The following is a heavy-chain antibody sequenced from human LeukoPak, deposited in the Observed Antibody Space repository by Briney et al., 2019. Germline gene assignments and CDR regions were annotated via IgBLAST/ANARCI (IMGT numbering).Heavy chain of an antibody. V-gene: IGHV3-33*01. D-gene: IGHD4-17*01. CDR2: IWYDGSNK. Sequence: GGSLRLSCAASGFTFSSYGMHWVRQAPGKGLEWVAVIWYDGSNKYYADSVKGRFTISRDNSKNTLYLQMNSLRAEDTAVYYCARGRADPDPNYGGNSYYYFDYWGQGTLVTVSS. CDR1: GFTFSSYG. J-gene: IGHJ4*02. CDR3: ARGRADPDPNYGGNSYYYFDY.